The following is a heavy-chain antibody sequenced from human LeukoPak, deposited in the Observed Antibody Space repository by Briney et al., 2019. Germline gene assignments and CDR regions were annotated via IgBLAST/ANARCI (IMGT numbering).Heavy chain of an antibody. V-gene: IGHV3-30*02. J-gene: IGHJ5*02. Sequence: PGRSLRLSCAASGFTLSSYGMHWVRQAPGKGLEWVAFIRYDGSNKYYADSVKGRFTISRDNSKNTLYLQMNSLRAEDTAVYYCAKDGVRPQKYSYGPNWFDPWGQGTLVTVSS. D-gene: IGHD5-18*01. CDR1: GFTLSSYG. CDR2: IRYDGSNK. CDR3: AKDGVRPQKYSYGPNWFDP.